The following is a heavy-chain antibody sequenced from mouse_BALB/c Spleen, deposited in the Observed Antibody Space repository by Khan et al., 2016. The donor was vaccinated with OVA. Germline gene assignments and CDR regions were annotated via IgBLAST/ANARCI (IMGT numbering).Heavy chain of an antibody. V-gene: IGHV1-69*02. CDR2: IYPSDSYT. Sequence: QVQLQQPGAELVRPGASVKLSCKASGYTFTRYWINWVKQRPGQGLEWIGNIYPSDSYTDYDQKFKDKATLTVDKSSSTAYMQLSSPTSADSAVYYCTRHGSSYDAMDYWGQGTSVTVSS. CDR1: GYTFTRYW. CDR3: TRHGSSYDAMDY. J-gene: IGHJ4*01. D-gene: IGHD1-1*01.